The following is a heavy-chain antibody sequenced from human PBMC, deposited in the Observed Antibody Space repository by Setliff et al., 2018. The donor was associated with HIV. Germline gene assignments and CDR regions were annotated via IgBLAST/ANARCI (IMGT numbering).Heavy chain of an antibody. D-gene: IGHD4-4*01. Sequence: ASVKVSCKVSGYTLTELSRHWVRQAPGKGLEWMGGFDPEDGETIYAQKFQGRVTMTEDTSTSTAYMELSSLRSEDTAVYYCARTPDYSNYLYYFDYWGQGTLVTVSS. CDR1: GYTLTELS. CDR3: ARTPDYSNYLYYFDY. CDR2: FDPEDGET. V-gene: IGHV1-24*01. J-gene: IGHJ4*02.